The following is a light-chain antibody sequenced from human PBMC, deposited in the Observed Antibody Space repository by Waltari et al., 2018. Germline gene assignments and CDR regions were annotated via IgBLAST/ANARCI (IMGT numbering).Light chain of an antibody. V-gene: IGLV2-23*03. CDR1: SSDVGSYNL. Sequence: QSALTQPASVSGSPGQSITISCTGTSSDVGSYNLVSWYQQHPGKDPKLMIYEGSKRPSGVSNRFSGSKSGSTAALTISGLQAEDEAAYYCCSYAGSSTFRVFGGGTKLTVL. CDR2: EGS. J-gene: IGLJ3*02. CDR3: CSYAGSSTFRV.